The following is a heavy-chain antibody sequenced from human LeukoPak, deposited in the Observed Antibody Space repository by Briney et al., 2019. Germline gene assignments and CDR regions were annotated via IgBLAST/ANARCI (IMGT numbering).Heavy chain of an antibody. CDR3: ARGSGGYFMDDY. V-gene: IGHV1-8*02. CDR2: MNPNSGNT. D-gene: IGHD3-22*01. CDR1: GYTFTGYY. Sequence: GASVKVSCKASGYTFTGYYMHWVRQATGQGLEWMGWMNPNSGNTGYAQKFQGRVTMTRNTSISTAYMELSSLRSEDTAVYYCARGSGGYFMDDYWGQGTLVTVSS. J-gene: IGHJ4*02.